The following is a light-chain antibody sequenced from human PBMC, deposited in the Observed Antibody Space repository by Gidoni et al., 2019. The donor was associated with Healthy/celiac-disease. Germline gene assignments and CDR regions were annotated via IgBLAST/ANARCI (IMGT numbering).Light chain of an antibody. CDR2: DAS. V-gene: IGKV3-11*01. CDR3: QQRSNWPPLST. Sequence: EIVLTQSPATLSLSPGERATLSCRASQSVSSYLAWYQQKPGQAPRLLIYDASNRATGIPARFSGSGSGTDFTLTISSLEPEDFAVYYCQQRSNWPPLSTFXPXTKVDI. J-gene: IGKJ3*01. CDR1: QSVSSY.